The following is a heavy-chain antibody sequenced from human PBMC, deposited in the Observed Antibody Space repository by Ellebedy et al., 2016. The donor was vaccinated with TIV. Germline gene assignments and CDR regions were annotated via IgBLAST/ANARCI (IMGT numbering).Heavy chain of an antibody. CDR3: VFYLG. D-gene: IGHD2/OR15-2a*01. V-gene: IGHV3-7*01. CDR2: INQDGSVR. Sequence: GESLKISXAASGFTFSSSWMSWLRQAPGKGLECVANINQDGSVRDYVDSVRGRFIISRDNARNSLFLQMNSLRAEDTAVYYCVFYLGWGQGTLVTVSS. J-gene: IGHJ4*02. CDR1: GFTFSSSW.